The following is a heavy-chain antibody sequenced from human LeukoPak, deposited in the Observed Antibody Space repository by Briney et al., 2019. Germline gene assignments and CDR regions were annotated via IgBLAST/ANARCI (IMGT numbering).Heavy chain of an antibody. CDR3: ARDVVSVGMDV. Sequence: SETLSLTCTVSGGSISSGGYYWSWIRQHPGKGLEWIGYIYYSGSTYYNPSLKSRVTISVDTSKNQFSPKLSSVTAADTAVYYCARDVVSVGMDVWGQGTTVTVSS. CDR2: IYYSGST. J-gene: IGHJ6*02. D-gene: IGHD2-21*01. CDR1: GGSISSGGYY. V-gene: IGHV4-31*03.